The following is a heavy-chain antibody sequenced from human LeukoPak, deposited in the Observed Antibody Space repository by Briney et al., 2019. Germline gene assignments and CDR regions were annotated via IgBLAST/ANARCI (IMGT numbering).Heavy chain of an antibody. CDR1: GFTFSSYG. V-gene: IGHV3-7*01. Sequence: GGSLRLSCAASGFTFSSYGMTWVRQAPGKGLEWVANIKQDGSVRYYVDSVKGRFTISRDNTRSSLYLQMNSLRAEDTAVYYCVIVDDYWGQGTLVTVSS. CDR3: VIVDDY. J-gene: IGHJ4*02. CDR2: IKQDGSVR.